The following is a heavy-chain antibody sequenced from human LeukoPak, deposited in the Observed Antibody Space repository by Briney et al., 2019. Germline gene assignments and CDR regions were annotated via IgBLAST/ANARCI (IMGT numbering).Heavy chain of an antibody. V-gene: IGHV3-23*01. CDR1: GFTFSSYA. J-gene: IGHJ4*02. CDR3: ARSTWVQLWPFDY. D-gene: IGHD5-18*01. CDR2: ISGSGGST. Sequence: GGSLRLSCAASGFTFSSYAMSWVRQAPGKGLEWVSAISGSGGSTYYADSVKGRFTISRDNSKNTLYLQMNSLRAEDTAVYYCARSTWVQLWPFDYWGQGTLVTVSS.